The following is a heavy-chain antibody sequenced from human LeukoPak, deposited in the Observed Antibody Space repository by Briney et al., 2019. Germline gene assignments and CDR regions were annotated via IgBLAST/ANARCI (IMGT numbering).Heavy chain of an antibody. CDR3: ARDSSNSSSWYGGLYYYYYYYIDV. J-gene: IGHJ6*03. CDR1: GGTFSSYA. CDR2: IIPIFGTA. V-gene: IGHV1-69*13. Sequence: GASVKVFCKASGGTFSSYAISWVRQAPGQGREWMGGIIPIFGTANYAQKFQGRVTITADESTSTAYMELSSLRSEDTAVYYCARDSSNSSSWYGGLYYYYYYYIDVWGKGTTVTVSS. D-gene: IGHD6-13*01.